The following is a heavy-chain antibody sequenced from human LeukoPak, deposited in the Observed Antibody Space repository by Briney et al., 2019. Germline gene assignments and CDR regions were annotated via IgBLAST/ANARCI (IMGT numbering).Heavy chain of an antibody. J-gene: IGHJ3*02. Sequence: PGGSLRLSCAASGFTFSTYEMNWVRQAPGKGLEWVSYISSSGRTTSYAGSVKGRFTLSRDNAKNSLYLQLNSLRAEDTAIYYCAREGAVPVLLFAFDMWGQGTMVTVSS. CDR3: AREGAVPVLLFAFDM. CDR1: GFTFSTYE. D-gene: IGHD6-19*01. CDR2: ISSSGRTT. V-gene: IGHV3-48*03.